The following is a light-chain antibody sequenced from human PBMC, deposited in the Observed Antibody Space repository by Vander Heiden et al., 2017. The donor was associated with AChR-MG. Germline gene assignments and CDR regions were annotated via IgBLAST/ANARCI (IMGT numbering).Light chain of an antibody. CDR3: SSYTSSSTLV. CDR2: DDN. V-gene: IGLV2-14*01. J-gene: IGLJ1*01. Sequence: QSALTQPASVSGSPGQSITISCTGTSSDVGGYNYVSWYQQDPGKAPKLMVYDDNNRPSGVSNRFSGSKSGNTASLTISGLQADDEADYYCSSYTSSSTLVFGTGTKVTVL. CDR1: SSDVGGYNY.